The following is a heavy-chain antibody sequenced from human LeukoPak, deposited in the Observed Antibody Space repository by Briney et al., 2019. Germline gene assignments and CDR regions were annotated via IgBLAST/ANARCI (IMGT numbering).Heavy chain of an antibody. V-gene: IGHV3-66*01. CDR1: GFTVSSNY. CDR3: AKEDYYDSSGYSAPYFDY. J-gene: IGHJ4*02. D-gene: IGHD3-22*01. Sequence: GGPLRLSCAASGFTVSSNYMSWVRQAPGKGLEWVSVIYSGGGTYYAESVKGRFTISRDNSKNTLYLQLNSLRAEDTAVYYCAKEDYYDSSGYSAPYFDYWGQGTLVTVSS. CDR2: IYSGGGT.